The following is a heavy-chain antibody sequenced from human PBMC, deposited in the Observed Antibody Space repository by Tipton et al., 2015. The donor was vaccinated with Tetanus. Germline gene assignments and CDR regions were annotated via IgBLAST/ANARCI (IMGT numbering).Heavy chain of an antibody. CDR1: SGSINSHY. CDR3: TRVAFGGGSYSSDF. CDR2: LSFTGNA. V-gene: IGHV4-59*11. Sequence: TLSLTCNVSSGSINSHYWGWVRQPPGKGLEWIGFLSFTGNARSNPSLKSRVTMSVDRSKNHFSLKVNSVTPADTAMYYCTRVAFGGGSYSSDFWGQGTLVTVSS. J-gene: IGHJ4*02. D-gene: IGHD1-26*01.